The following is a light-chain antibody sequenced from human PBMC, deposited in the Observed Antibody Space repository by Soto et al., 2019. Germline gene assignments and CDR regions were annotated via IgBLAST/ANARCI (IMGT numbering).Light chain of an antibody. J-gene: IGKJ2*01. V-gene: IGKV3-20*01. CDR1: QSVSSVY. Sequence: ETVMTQSPGTLSLSPGERATLSCRASQSVSSVYLAWYQQKPGQAPRLLIFGASNRATAIPDRFTGSGSGKDFTLTISRLEPEDCAVYYCQEYGISHNTFGQGTKLEIK. CDR3: QEYGISHNT. CDR2: GAS.